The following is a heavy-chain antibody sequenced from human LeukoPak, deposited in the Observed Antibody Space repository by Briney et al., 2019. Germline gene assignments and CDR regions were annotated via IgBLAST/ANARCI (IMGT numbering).Heavy chain of an antibody. CDR1: GDSVSSNSAA. CDR3: ARGTASSWYGNWFDP. Sequence: SQTLSLTCDISGDSVSSNSAAWNWIRQSPSRGLEWLGRTYYRSKWYNDYAVSVKSRITINPDTSKNQFSLQLNSVTPEDTAVYYCARGTASSWYGNWFDPWGQGTLVTVSS. V-gene: IGHV6-1*01. CDR2: TYYRSKWYN. D-gene: IGHD6-13*01. J-gene: IGHJ5*02.